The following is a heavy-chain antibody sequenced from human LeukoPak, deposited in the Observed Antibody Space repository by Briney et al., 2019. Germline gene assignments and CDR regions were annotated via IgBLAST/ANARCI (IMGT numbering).Heavy chain of an antibody. Sequence: ASVKVSCKASGGTFSSYAISWVRQAPGQGLEWMGGIIPIFGTANYAQKFQGRVTITADKSTSTAYMELSSLRSEDTAVYYCARGSLNNYYGSGSYYYWGQGTLVTVSS. D-gene: IGHD3-10*01. J-gene: IGHJ4*02. CDR3: ARGSLNNYYGSGSYYY. CDR1: GGTFSSYA. CDR2: IIPIFGTA. V-gene: IGHV1-69*06.